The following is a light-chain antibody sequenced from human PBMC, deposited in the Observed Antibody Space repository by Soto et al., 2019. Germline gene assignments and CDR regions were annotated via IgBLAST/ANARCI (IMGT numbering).Light chain of an antibody. CDR3: QQRSDWPSM. Sequence: EIVLTQSPATLSLSPGERATLSCRASQSVSSYLVWYQQKPGQVPRLLIYDASNRATGIPARFGGSGSGTDFTLTISSREPEDSAVCYCQQRSDWPSMLGGGTKVEIK. V-gene: IGKV3-11*01. J-gene: IGKJ4*02. CDR1: QSVSSY. CDR2: DAS.